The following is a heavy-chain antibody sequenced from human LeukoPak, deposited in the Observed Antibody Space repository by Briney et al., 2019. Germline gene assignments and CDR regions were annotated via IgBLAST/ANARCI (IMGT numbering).Heavy chain of an antibody. CDR3: AGLWFGELLYDDNWFDP. CDR2: INPNSGGT. J-gene: IGHJ5*02. D-gene: IGHD3-10*01. CDR1: GYTFTGYY. V-gene: IGHV1-2*02. Sequence: ASVKVSCKASGYTFTGYYMHWVRQAPGQGLEWMGWINPNSGGTNYAQKFQGRVTMTRDASISTAYMELSRLRSDDTAVYYCAGLWFGELLYDDNWFDPWGQGTLATVSS.